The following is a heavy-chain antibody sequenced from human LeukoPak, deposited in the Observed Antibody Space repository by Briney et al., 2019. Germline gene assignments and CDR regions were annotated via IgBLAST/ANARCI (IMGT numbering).Heavy chain of an antibody. CDR1: GFTLSSHG. CDR3: AELGITMIGGV. Sequence: GGSLRLSCAASGFTLSSHGMSWVRQAPGKGLEGVSYISSSGSTIYYADSVKGRFTISRDNAKNSLYLQMNSLRAEDTAVYYCAELGITMIGGVWGKGTTVTISS. V-gene: IGHV3-48*04. D-gene: IGHD3-10*02. CDR2: ISSSGSTI. J-gene: IGHJ6*04.